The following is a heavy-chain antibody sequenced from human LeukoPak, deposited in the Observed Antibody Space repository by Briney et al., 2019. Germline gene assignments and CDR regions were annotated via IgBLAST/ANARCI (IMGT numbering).Heavy chain of an antibody. CDR1: GFTFSSYG. Sequence: GRSLRLSCAASGFTFSSYGMHWVRQAAGKGLEWVAVISYDGSNKYYADSVKGRFTLSRDNSKNTLYLQMNSLRAEDTAVYYCANVSPPFDYWGQGTLVTVSS. CDR3: ANVSPPFDY. V-gene: IGHV3-30*18. CDR2: ISYDGSNK. D-gene: IGHD5/OR15-5a*01. J-gene: IGHJ4*02.